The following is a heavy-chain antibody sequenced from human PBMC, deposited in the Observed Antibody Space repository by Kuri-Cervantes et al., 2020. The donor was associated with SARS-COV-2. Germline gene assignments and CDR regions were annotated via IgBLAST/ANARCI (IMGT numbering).Heavy chain of an antibody. J-gene: IGHJ4*02. CDR1: GGSISNYY. CDR2: VYYSGTT. Sequence: SETLSLTCTVSGGSISNYYWSWVRRPPGKGLEWIGYVYYSGTTNYNPSLKSRVTMSVDTSKTQFSLKLSSVTAADTAVYYCATGGYCSTTSCLGDYWGQGTLVTVSS. CDR3: ATGGYCSTTSCLGDY. V-gene: IGHV4-59*01. D-gene: IGHD2-2*01.